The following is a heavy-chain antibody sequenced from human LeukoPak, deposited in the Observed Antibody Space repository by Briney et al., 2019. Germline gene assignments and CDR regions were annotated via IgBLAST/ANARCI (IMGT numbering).Heavy chain of an antibody. D-gene: IGHD3-10*01. CDR2: ISDTGATT. CDR3: AKARYGSGSYYDFDY. CDR1: GFSFSTYS. V-gene: IGHV3-23*01. Sequence: PGGSLRLSCAASGFSFSTYSMSWVRQAPGKGLEWVSVISDTGATTFYADSVKGRFTISRDNSKNTLYLQMNSLRAEDTAVYYCAKARYGSGSYYDFDYWGQGTLVTVSS. J-gene: IGHJ4*02.